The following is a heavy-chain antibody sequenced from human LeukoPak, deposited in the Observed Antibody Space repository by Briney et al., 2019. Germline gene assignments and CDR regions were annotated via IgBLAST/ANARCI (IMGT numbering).Heavy chain of an antibody. J-gene: IGHJ5*02. Sequence: GGSLRLSCAASGFTFSSYSMNWVRQAPGKGLEWVSSISSSSSYIYYADSVKGRFTISRDNAKNSLFLQMNSLRAEDTAVYYCARDSSGPWFDPWGQGTLVTVSS. V-gene: IGHV3-21*01. D-gene: IGHD6-6*01. CDR2: ISSSSSYI. CDR3: ARDSSGPWFDP. CDR1: GFTFSSYS.